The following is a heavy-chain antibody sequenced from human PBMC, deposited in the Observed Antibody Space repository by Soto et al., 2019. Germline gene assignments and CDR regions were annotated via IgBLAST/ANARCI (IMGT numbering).Heavy chain of an antibody. V-gene: IGHV4-34*01. D-gene: IGHD4-17*01. J-gene: IGHJ4*02. Sequence: QVQLQQWGAGLLKPSETLSLTCAVYGGSYIGYYWSWIRQPPGKGLEWIGEINHSGSTNYNPSLKSRVTISVDTSKNQFSLKLSSVTAADTAVYYCAREYGDYGVIDYWGQGTLFTVSS. CDR3: AREYGDYGVIDY. CDR2: INHSGST. CDR1: GGSYIGYY.